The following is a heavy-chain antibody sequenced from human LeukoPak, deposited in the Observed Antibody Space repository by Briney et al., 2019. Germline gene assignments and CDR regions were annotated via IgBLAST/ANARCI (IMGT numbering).Heavy chain of an antibody. Sequence: ASVKISCKASGYTFTDYYMYWVRQAPGQGPECMGVIHPSGGGTTYAQKFQGRVTLTKDTATSTVYIELSSLRSDDTAVYYCARMAMDPAMVTNFFDLWGQGTLLTVSA. CDR2: IHPSGGGT. D-gene: IGHD5-18*01. CDR3: ARMAMDPAMVTNFFDL. V-gene: IGHV1-46*01. CDR1: GYTFTDYY. J-gene: IGHJ4*02.